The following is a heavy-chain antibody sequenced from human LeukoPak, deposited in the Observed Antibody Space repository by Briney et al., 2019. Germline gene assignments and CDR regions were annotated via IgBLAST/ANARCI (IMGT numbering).Heavy chain of an antibody. CDR3: ARDSEIYYYGSGIGY. D-gene: IGHD3-10*01. J-gene: IGHJ4*02. CDR1: GFTFSNYT. CDR2: ISYDGSNK. V-gene: IGHV3-30*04. Sequence: GRSLRLSCAASGFTFSNYTMHWVRQAPGKGLEWVAVISYDGSNKYYADSVEGRFTISRDNSKNTLYLQMNSLRAEDTAVYYCARDSEIYYYGSGIGYWGQGTLVNVSS.